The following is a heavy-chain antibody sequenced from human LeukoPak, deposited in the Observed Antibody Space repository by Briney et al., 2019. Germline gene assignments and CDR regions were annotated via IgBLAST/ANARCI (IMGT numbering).Heavy chain of an antibody. CDR2: IYSGGST. J-gene: IGHJ5*02. CDR1: GFTVSSNY. CDR3: ARVVVRGVFWFDP. Sequence: PGGSLRLSCAASGFTVSSNYMSWVRQAPGKGLEWVSVIYSGGSTYYADSVKGRFTISRDNSKNTLYLQMTSLRAADTAVYYCARVVVRGVFWFDPWGQGTLVTVSS. D-gene: IGHD3-10*01. V-gene: IGHV3-66*02.